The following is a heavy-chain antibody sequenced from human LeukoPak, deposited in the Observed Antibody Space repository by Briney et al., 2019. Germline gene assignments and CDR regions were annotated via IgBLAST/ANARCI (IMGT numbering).Heavy chain of an antibody. CDR2: ISGSGGST. CDR1: GFTFSSYA. D-gene: IGHD6-19*01. Sequence: GGSLRLSCAASGFTFSSYAMSWVRQAPGKGLEWVSAISGSGGSTYYADSVKGRLTISRDNSKNTLYLQMNSLRAEDTAVYYCAKDTFASTIEMSIAVAGTYFDYWGQGTLVTVSS. CDR3: AKDTFASTIEMSIAVAGTYFDY. J-gene: IGHJ4*02. V-gene: IGHV3-23*01.